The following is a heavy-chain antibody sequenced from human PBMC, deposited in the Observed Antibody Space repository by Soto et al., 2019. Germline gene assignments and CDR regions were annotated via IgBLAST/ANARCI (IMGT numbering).Heavy chain of an antibody. CDR1: GFTFSSYG. CDR2: ISNDENKR. D-gene: IGHD4-17*01. V-gene: IGHV3-30*18. J-gene: IGHJ4*02. Sequence: QVQLVESGGGVVQPGRSLKLSCAASGFTFSSYGMHWVRHAPGKGLEWVAGISNDENKRDYGDSVKGRFTISRDNSKNTLYLQMNSLRTEDTAVYYCAKLHDYGDVWSYYFDKWGQGTLVTVSS. CDR3: AKLHDYGDVWSYYFDK.